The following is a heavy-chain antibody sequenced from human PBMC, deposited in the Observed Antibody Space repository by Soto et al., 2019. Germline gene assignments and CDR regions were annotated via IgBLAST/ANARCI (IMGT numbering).Heavy chain of an antibody. V-gene: IGHV1-18*04. J-gene: IGHJ2*01. CDR3: ARGSLELSKVGWYFDL. CDR2: ISAYNGNT. Sequence: ASVKVSCKASGYTFTSYGISWVRQAPGQGLEWMGWISAYNGNTNYAQKLQGRVTMTTDTSTSTAYMELRSLRSGDTAVYYCARGSLELSKVGWYFDLWGRGTLVTVSS. D-gene: IGHD1-7*01. CDR1: GYTFTSYG.